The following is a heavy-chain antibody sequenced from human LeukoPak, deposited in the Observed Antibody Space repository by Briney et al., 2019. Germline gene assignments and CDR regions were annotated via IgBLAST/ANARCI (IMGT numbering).Heavy chain of an antibody. V-gene: IGHV4-34*01. Sequence: KSSETLSLTCAVYGGSFSGYYWSWIRQPPGKGLEWIGEINHSGSTNYNPSLKSRVTISVDTSKNQFSLKLSSVTAADTAVYYCARWVKVLRYFDWLSNWFDPWGQGTLVTVSS. J-gene: IGHJ5*02. D-gene: IGHD3-9*01. CDR2: INHSGST. CDR1: GGSFSGYY. CDR3: ARWVKVLRYFDWLSNWFDP.